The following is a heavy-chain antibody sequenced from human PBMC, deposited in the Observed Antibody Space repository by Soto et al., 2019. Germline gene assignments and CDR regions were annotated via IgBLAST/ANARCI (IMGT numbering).Heavy chain of an antibody. CDR1: GGSFSGYY. CDR3: ARDGHAGSSPLFDY. CDR2: INHSGST. J-gene: IGHJ4*02. Sequence: PSETLSLTCAVYGGSFSGYYWTWIRQPPGTGLEWIGEINHSGSTNYNPSLKSRVTISVDTSKNQFSLKLTSVTAADTAVYYCARDGHAGSSPLFDYWGQGTLVTVSS. D-gene: IGHD6-6*01. V-gene: IGHV4-34*01.